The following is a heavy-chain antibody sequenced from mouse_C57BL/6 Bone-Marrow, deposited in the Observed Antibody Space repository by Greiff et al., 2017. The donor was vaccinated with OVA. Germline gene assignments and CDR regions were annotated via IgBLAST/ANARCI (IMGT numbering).Heavy chain of an antibody. V-gene: IGHV7-1*01. CDR1: GFTFSDFY. CDR2: SRNKANDYTT. D-gene: IGHD2-4*01. CDR3: ARDPYDYDFFDY. J-gene: IGHJ2*01. Sequence: EVNVVESGGGLVQSGRSLRLSCATSGFTFSDFYMEWVRQAPGKGLEWIAASRNKANDYTTEYSASVKGRFIVSRDTSQSILYLQMNALRAEDTAIYYCARDPYDYDFFDYWGQGTTLTVSS.